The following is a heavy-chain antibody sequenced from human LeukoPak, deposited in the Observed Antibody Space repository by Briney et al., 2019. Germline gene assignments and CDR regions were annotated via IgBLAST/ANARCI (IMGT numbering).Heavy chain of an antibody. D-gene: IGHD3-16*01. CDR3: GRAGFGTAYNRFYYYMDV. V-gene: IGHV4-38-2*01. CDR2: IFHSGIA. J-gene: IGHJ6*03. Sequence: PSETLSLTCAVFNYPITSDYYWVWIRQPPGQGLEWIGQIFHSGIAHYNPSLKSRVTMSVDTSRSQFSVNLNSVTAADTAVYYCGRAGFGTAYNRFYYYMDVWGKGTTVTVSS. CDR1: NYPITSDYY.